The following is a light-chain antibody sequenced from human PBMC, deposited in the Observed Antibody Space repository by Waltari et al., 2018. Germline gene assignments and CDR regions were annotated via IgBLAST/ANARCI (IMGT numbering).Light chain of an antibody. J-gene: IGKJ3*01. CDR3: QQFINYPLT. Sequence: AIQLTQSPSSPSASVGHRITITCRASQDIASAFAWHVQNPAKAPQLLIYDASTLESGVPSRFSGCGSGTDFTHSISGLQPEDFATYYCQQFINYPLTFGPGTTVYIK. CDR1: QDIASA. V-gene: IGKV1D-13*01. CDR2: DAS.